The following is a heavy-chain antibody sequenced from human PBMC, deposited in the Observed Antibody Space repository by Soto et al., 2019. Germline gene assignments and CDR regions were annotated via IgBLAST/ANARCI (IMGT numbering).Heavy chain of an antibody. Sequence: VGSLRLSCAASGFTFSSYGMHWVRQAPGKGLEWVAVISYDGSNKYYADSVKGRFTISRDNSKNTLYLQMNSLRAEDTAVYYCAKDPGYYDFWSGYPNDYWGQGTLVTVSS. CDR2: ISYDGSNK. CDR3: AKDPGYYDFWSGYPNDY. J-gene: IGHJ4*02. D-gene: IGHD3-3*01. CDR1: GFTFSSYG. V-gene: IGHV3-30*18.